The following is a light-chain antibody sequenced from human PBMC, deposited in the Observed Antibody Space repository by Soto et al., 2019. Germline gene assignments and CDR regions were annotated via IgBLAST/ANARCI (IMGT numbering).Light chain of an antibody. V-gene: IGKV3-15*01. CDR3: LQYHNLWA. Sequence: IVMTQSQATLSVSQGERATLPCRASQNIYSNVAWYQQRPGQAPRLLIYRASTRAPGIPARISGSGSGTEFTLTISSLQSEDFTVYSCLQYHNLWAFGQGTKVDIK. J-gene: IGKJ1*01. CDR1: QNIYSN. CDR2: RAS.